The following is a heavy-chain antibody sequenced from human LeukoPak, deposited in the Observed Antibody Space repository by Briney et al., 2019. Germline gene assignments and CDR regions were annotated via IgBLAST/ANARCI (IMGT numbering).Heavy chain of an antibody. V-gene: IGHV3-7*01. CDR2: IKQDGSEE. CDR1: GVNFSSYW. J-gene: IGHJ4*02. CDR3: ASGRSGY. Sequence: GGSLRLSCAVSGVNFSSYWMSWVRQAPGKGLEWVANIKQDGSEEYYVDSVKGRFTISTDNAKNSLYLQMNGLRAEDTAVYYCASGRSGYWGQGTLVTVSS.